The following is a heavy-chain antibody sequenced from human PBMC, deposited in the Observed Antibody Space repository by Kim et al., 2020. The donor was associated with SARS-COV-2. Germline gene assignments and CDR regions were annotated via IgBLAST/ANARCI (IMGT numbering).Heavy chain of an antibody. J-gene: IGHJ4*02. V-gene: IGHV4-59*13. Sequence: SETLSLTCTVSGGSISSYYWSWIRQPPGKGLEWIGYIYYSGSTNYNPSLKSRVTISVDTSKNQFSLKLSSVTAADTAVYYCASSSLLGGSGYWVVDFDYWGQGTLVTVSS. D-gene: IGHD3-22*01. CDR2: IYYSGST. CDR3: ASSSLLGGSGYWVVDFDY. CDR1: GGSISSYY.